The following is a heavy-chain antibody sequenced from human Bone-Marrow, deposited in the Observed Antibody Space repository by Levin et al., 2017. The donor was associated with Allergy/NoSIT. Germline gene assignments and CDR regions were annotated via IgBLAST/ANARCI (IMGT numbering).Heavy chain of an antibody. CDR2: ISFGGRDE. D-gene: IGHD6-6*01. J-gene: IGHJ4*02. Sequence: LSLTCVASGFAFSNYAMHWVRQAPGRGLEWVAGISFGGRDEFYADSVKGRFTVFRDNSRNTLYLQMNSLRPSDTAVYYCSRGFSSSSLFDAWGLGTLVTVSS. CDR1: GFAFSNYA. CDR3: SRGFSSSSLFDA. V-gene: IGHV3-30-3*01.